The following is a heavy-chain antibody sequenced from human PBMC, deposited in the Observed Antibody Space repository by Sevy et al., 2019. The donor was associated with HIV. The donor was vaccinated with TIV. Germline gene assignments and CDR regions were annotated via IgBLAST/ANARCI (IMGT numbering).Heavy chain of an antibody. D-gene: IGHD2-2*01. Sequence: GGSLRLSCAASGFTFSSYSMNWVRQAPGKGLEWVSYISSSSSTIYYADSVKGRFTISRDNAKNSLYLQMNSLRDEDTAVYYCATSIKDCSSTSCYFVGMDVWGQGTTVTVSS. V-gene: IGHV3-48*02. J-gene: IGHJ6*02. CDR1: GFTFSSYS. CDR3: ATSIKDCSSTSCYFVGMDV. CDR2: ISSSSSTI.